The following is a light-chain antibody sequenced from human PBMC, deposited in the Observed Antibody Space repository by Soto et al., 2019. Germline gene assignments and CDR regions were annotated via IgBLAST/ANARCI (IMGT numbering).Light chain of an antibody. CDR3: LQHNSYPYT. CDR2: DAS. J-gene: IGKJ2*01. V-gene: IGKV1-33*01. Sequence: DIQMTQSPPSLSASVGDRVTITCQASQDITIYLNWYQQRPGRAPKLLIYDASTLETGVPSRFSGSGSGTEFTLTISSLQPEDFATYYCLQHNSYPYTFGQGTKLEIK. CDR1: QDITIY.